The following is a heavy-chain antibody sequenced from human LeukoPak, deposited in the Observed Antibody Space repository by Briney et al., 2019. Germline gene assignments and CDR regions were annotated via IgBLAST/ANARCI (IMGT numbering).Heavy chain of an antibody. V-gene: IGHV4-39*07. D-gene: IGHD3-3*01. CDR2: INHSGST. CDR1: GGSISSSSYY. Sequence: SETLSLTCTVSGGSISSSSYYWGWIRQPPGKGLEWIGEINHSGSTNYNPSLKSRVTISVDTSKNQFSLKLSSVTAADTAVYYCARARGNRIFGVVILGNFDYWGQGTLVTVSS. J-gene: IGHJ4*02. CDR3: ARARGNRIFGVVILGNFDY.